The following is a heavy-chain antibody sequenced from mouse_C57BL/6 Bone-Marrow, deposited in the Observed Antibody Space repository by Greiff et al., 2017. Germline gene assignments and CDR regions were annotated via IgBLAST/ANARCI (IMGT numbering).Heavy chain of an antibody. J-gene: IGHJ3*01. CDR2: IDPENGDT. CDR3: TTGDHGFAY. D-gene: IGHD3-3*01. V-gene: IGHV14-4*01. Sequence: EVQLQQSGAELVRPGASVKLSCTASGFNITDDYMHWVKQRPEQGLEWIGWIDPENGDTEYASKFQGKATITADTSSNTAYLQLSSLTSEDAAVYYCTTGDHGFAYWGQGTLVTVSA. CDR1: GFNITDDY.